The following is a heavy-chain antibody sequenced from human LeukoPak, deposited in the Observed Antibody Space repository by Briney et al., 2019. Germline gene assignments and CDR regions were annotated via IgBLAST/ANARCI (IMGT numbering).Heavy chain of an antibody. CDR3: AKLWRGSHPRYFDH. J-gene: IGHJ4*02. D-gene: IGHD1-26*01. CDR1: GFSFSSYA. CDR2: ITDSGGTI. V-gene: IGHV3-23*01. Sequence: GGSLRLSCAASGFSFSSYAMSWVRQAPGKGLEWVSTITDSGGTIFYADSVKGRFTISRDNSKNTVYLQLNSLRAEDTAVYYCAKLWRGSHPRYFDHWGQGTLVTVSS.